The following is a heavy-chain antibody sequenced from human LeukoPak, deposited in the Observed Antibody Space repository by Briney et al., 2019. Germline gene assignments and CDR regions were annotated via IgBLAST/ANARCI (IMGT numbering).Heavy chain of an antibody. CDR2: IYPGDSDT. Sequence: GSLKISCKGSGYSFTSYWIGWVRQMPGKGLEWMGIIYPGDSDTRYSPSFQGQVTISADKSISTAYLQWSSLKASDTAMYYCARLPLRAVAPTGGAFDIWGQGTMVTVSS. J-gene: IGHJ3*02. CDR1: GYSFTSYW. V-gene: IGHV5-51*01. CDR3: ARLPLRAVAPTGGAFDI. D-gene: IGHD6-19*01.